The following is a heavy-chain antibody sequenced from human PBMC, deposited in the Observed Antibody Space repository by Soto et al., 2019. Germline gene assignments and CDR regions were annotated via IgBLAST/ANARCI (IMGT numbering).Heavy chain of an antibody. V-gene: IGHV3-33*01. J-gene: IGHJ4*02. CDR2: IWYDGSNK. CDR1: GFTFSSYG. D-gene: IGHD6-19*01. Sequence: GGSLRLSCAASGFTFSSYGMHWVRQAPGKGLEWVAVIWYDGSNKYYADSVKGRFTISRDNSKNTLYLQMNSLRAEDTAVYYCARDRAVAGYYLDYWGQGTLVTVSS. CDR3: ARDRAVAGYYLDY.